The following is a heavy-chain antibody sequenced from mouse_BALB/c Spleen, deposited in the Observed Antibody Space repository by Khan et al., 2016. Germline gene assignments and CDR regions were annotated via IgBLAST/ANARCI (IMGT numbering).Heavy chain of an antibody. CDR2: IDPANGNT. CDR1: GFNIKDTY. J-gene: IGHJ3*01. Sequence: EVQLQESGAELVKPGASVKLSCTASGFNIKDTYMHWVKQRPEQGLEWIGRIDPANGNTKYDPKFQGKATITADTSSNPAYLQPSSLTSEDTAVYYCARPPDDYYEGFSYWGRGTLVTVSA. V-gene: IGHV14-3*02. D-gene: IGHD2-3*01. CDR3: ARPPDDYYEGFSY.